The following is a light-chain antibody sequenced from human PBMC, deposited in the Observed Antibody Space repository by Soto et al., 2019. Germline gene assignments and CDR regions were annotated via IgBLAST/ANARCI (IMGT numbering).Light chain of an antibody. CDR2: APS. J-gene: IGKJ1*01. V-gene: IGKV1-39*01. CDR3: QQNYRANPST. CDR1: QGISSY. Sequence: DVQMIEPACPLSASLGDRVNITCGASQGISSYLAWYQPKPGKAPKLLITAPSSFERGVPSRFSGGGSGTDFTLNISSLQHDDFANYYCQQNYRANPSTFGQGTKVDIK.